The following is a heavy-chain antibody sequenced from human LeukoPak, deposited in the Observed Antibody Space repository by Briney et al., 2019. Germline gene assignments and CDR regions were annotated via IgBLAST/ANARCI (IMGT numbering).Heavy chain of an antibody. D-gene: IGHD3-10*01. CDR3: AKVPFTMVRGVIIRWFDP. V-gene: IGHV3-23*01. J-gene: IGHJ5*02. CDR1: GFTFSSYA. Sequence: PGGSLRLSCAASGFTFSSYAMSWVRQAPGKGLEWVSAISGSGGSTYYADSVKGRFTISRDNSKNTLCLQMNSLRAEDTAVYYCAKVPFTMVRGVIIRWFDPWGQGTLVTVSS. CDR2: ISGSGGST.